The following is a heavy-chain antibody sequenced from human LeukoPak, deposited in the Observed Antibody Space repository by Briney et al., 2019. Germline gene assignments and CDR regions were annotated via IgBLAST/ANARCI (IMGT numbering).Heavy chain of an antibody. V-gene: IGHV5-51*01. CDR3: ARVTYSSSAPDY. Sequence: GEPLQISCKGSGYSFTSYWIGWVRPMPGKGLEWMGIIYPGDSDTRYSPSFQGQVTISADKSISTAYLQWSSLKASDTAMYYCARVTYSSSAPDYWGQGTLVTVSS. CDR1: GYSFTSYW. CDR2: IYPGDSDT. D-gene: IGHD6-13*01. J-gene: IGHJ4*02.